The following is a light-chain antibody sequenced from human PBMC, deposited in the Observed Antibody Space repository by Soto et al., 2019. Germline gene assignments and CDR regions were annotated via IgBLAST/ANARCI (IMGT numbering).Light chain of an antibody. CDR1: SSDVGSYNL. Sequence: QSALTQPASVSGTPGQSITISCTGTSSDVGSYNLVSWYQQHPGKAPKLMIYENSKRPSGVSNRFSGSKSANTASLTFSGLQAEDEADYYCCSYAGSSTYVFGAGTKLTVL. CDR2: ENS. V-gene: IGLV2-23*01. CDR3: CSYAGSSTYV. J-gene: IGLJ1*01.